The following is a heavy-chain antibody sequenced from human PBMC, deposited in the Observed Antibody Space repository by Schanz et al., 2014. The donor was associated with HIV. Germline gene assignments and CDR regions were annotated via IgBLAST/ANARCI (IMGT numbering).Heavy chain of an antibody. V-gene: IGHV3-74*01. J-gene: IGHJ4*02. CDR3: ARDPGRDEGIDY. D-gene: IGHD3-10*01. Sequence: VQLVQSGGGFVQSGTSLRLSCKASGFTFSSYWMFWVRQAPGKGLEWVSRINTDGSSTNYADSVKGRFTISRDNYKNTVDLQMNNLRVEDTAVYYCARDPGRDEGIDYWGQGTLVTVSS. CDR1: GFTFSSYW. CDR2: INTDGSST.